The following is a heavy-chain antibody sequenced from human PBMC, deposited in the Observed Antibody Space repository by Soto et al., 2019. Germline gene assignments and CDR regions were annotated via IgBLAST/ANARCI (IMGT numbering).Heavy chain of an antibody. CDR2: FDPEDGET. CDR3: ATEGKKSEDVSGGSCSSDY. Sequence: ASVKVSCKVSGYTLTELSMHWVRQAPGKGLEWMGGFDPEDGETIYAQKFQGRVTMTEDTSTDTAYMELSSLRSEDTAEYYTATEGKKSEDVSGGSCSSDYWAQGTLVTVSS. J-gene: IGHJ4*02. CDR1: GYTLTELS. D-gene: IGHD2-15*01. V-gene: IGHV1-24*01.